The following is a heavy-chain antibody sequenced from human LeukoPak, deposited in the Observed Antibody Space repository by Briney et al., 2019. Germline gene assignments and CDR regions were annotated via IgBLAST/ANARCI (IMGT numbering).Heavy chain of an antibody. CDR3: ARDTGMATMGYYYYYMDV. Sequence: GGSLRLSCAASGFTVSSNYMSWVRQAPGKGLEWGSVSYRGGSTYYADSVKGRFTISRDNSKNTLYLQMNSRRAEDTAVYYCARDTGMATMGYYYYYMDVWGKGTTVTVSS. CDR2: SYRGGST. V-gene: IGHV3-66*02. D-gene: IGHD5-24*01. J-gene: IGHJ6*03. CDR1: GFTVSSNY.